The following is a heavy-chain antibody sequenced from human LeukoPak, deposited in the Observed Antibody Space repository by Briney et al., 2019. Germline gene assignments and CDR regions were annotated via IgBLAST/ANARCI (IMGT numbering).Heavy chain of an antibody. D-gene: IGHD3-10*01. CDR2: IIPILGIA. CDR1: GGTFSSYA. CDR3: ARGNYYGSGKIYYYGMDV. J-gene: IGHJ6*02. V-gene: IGHV1-69*04. Sequence: GSSVKVSCKASGGTFSSYAISWVRQAPGQGLEWMGRIIPILGIANYAQKFQGRVTITADKSTSTAYMELSSLRSEDTAVYYCARGNYYGSGKIYYYGMDVWGQGTTVTVSS.